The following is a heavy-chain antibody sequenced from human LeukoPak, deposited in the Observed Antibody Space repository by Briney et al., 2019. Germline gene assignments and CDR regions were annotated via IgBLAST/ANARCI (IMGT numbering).Heavy chain of an antibody. Sequence: SETLSLTCAVSGGSISSGDYTWSWLRQRPGKGLEWSGYLFHPAHTSYHPSLKRRVTISLDMSKNQLSLNLSSVTAADTAVYYCAKGFYGSGSQFDYCVQGTLVTVSS. CDR1: GGSISSGDYT. J-gene: IGHJ4*02. CDR3: AKGFYGSGSQFDY. CDR2: LFHPAHT. D-gene: IGHD3-10*01. V-gene: IGHV4-30-2*01.